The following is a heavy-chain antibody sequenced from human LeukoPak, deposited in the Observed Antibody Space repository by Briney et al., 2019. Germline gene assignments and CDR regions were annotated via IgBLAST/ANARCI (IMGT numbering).Heavy chain of an antibody. CDR3: ARSPVVRGVVTFDY. CDR2: IYSSGST. D-gene: IGHD3-10*01. V-gene: IGHV4-4*07. CDR1: GDSISNYY. Sequence: SSETLSLTCSVSGDSISNYYWSWIRQPADKGLEWIGRIYSSGSTNYNPSLRSRATMSVDTSKNQFSLKLNSVTAADTAVYYCARSPVVRGVVTFDYWGQGTLVTASS. J-gene: IGHJ4*02.